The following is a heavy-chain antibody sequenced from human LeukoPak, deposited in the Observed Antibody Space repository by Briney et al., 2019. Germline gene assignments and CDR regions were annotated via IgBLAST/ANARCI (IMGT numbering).Heavy chain of an antibody. CDR3: ARDAVDTANAV. CDR1: GFTFTAYW. CDR2: INSDGSIT. J-gene: IGHJ6*02. Sequence: GGSLRLSCAASGFTFTAYWMHWVRQAPGKGLVWVSHINSDGSITSYADSVKGRFTISRDNAKNTLYLQMNSLRAEDTAVYYCARDAVDTANAVWGQGTTVTVSS. D-gene: IGHD5-18*01. V-gene: IGHV3-74*01.